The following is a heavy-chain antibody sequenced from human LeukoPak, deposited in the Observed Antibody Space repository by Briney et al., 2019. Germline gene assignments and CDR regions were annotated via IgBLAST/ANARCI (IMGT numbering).Heavy chain of an antibody. J-gene: IGHJ6*02. CDR2: ISYDGSNK. CDR1: GFTFSSYA. V-gene: IGHV3-30-3*01. CDR3: APRLASRTIYGIDV. Sequence: QSGGSLRLSCAASGFTFSSYAMHWVRQAPGKGLEWVAVISYDGSNKYYADSVKGRFTISRDNSKNTLYLQMNSMRAEDTAVYYCAPRLASRTIYGIDVWGQGTTVTVSS. D-gene: IGHD3-3*01.